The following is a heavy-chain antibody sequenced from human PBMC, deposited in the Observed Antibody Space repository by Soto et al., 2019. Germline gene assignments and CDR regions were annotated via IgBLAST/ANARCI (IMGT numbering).Heavy chain of an antibody. CDR2: INDSGNI. V-gene: IGHV4-34*01. CDR3: ARGLILWFGELSRRGGYYYYMDV. D-gene: IGHD3-10*01. J-gene: IGHJ6*03. CDR1: GGSFSGYQ. Sequence: QVQLQQWGAGLLKPTETLSLTCAVYGGSFSGYQWSWIRQPPGKGLEWIGEINDSGNINYNPSLKSRLTIWVDTAKKQISLKLSSVTAADTAVYYCARGLILWFGELSRRGGYYYYMDVWGKGTTVTVSS.